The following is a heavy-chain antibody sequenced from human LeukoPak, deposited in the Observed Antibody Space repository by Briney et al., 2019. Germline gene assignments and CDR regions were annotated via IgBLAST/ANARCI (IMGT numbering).Heavy chain of an antibody. Sequence: SETLSLTCTVSGGSISSYYWSWLRQPPGKRLEWIGNIYYNGSTNYNPSLKSRVTMSVDKSKNQFSLKLSTVTAADTAVYYCARERSYYDFWSGHNNWFDPWGQGTLVTVSS. J-gene: IGHJ5*02. CDR1: GGSISSYY. V-gene: IGHV4-59*12. CDR2: IYYNGST. D-gene: IGHD3-3*01. CDR3: ARERSYYDFWSGHNNWFDP.